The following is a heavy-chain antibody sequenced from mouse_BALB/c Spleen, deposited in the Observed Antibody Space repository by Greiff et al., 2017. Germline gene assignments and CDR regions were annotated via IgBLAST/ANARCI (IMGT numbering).Heavy chain of an antibody. CDR2: ISYSGST. CDR1: GDSITSGY. J-gene: IGHJ4*01. Sequence: EVNVVESGPSLVKPSQTLSLTCSVTGDSITSGYWNWIRKFPGNKLEYMGYISYSGSTYYNPSLKSRISITRDTSKNQYYLQLNSVTTEDTATYYCARLIYYDYDGYYAMDYWGQGTSVTVSS. CDR3: ARLIYYDYDGYYAMDY. D-gene: IGHD2-4*01. V-gene: IGHV3-8*02.